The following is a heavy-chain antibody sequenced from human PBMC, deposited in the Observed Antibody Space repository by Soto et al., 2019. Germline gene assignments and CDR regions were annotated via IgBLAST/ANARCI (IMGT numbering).Heavy chain of an antibody. D-gene: IGHD2-2*01. J-gene: IGHJ6*02. Sequence: GASVKVSCKASGGTFSSYAISWVRQAPGQGLEWMGGIIPIFGTANYAQKFQGRVTITADESTSTAYMELSSLRSEDTAVYYCATYCISTSCPRWYYYYGMDVWGQGTTVTVSS. CDR2: IIPIFGTA. CDR3: ATYCISTSCPRWYYYYGMDV. CDR1: GGTFSSYA. V-gene: IGHV1-69*13.